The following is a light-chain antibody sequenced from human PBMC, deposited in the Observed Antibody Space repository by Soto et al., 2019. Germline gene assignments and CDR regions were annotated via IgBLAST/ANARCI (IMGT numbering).Light chain of an antibody. Sequence: EIVFTQSPGTLSLSPGKRATLSCRSSWSVSSSYLAWYQQKPGQAPRLLIYGASTRATGIPARFSGSGSGTEFTLTISSLQSEDSAVYYCQQYNNWPQERAFGPGTKVDIK. CDR1: WSVSSSY. CDR2: GAS. J-gene: IGKJ3*01. V-gene: IGKV3-15*01. CDR3: QQYNNWPQERA.